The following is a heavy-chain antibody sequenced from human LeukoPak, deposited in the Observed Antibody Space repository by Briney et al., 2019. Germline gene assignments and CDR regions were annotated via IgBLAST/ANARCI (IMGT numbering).Heavy chain of an antibody. V-gene: IGHV3-53*01. CDR3: ARNGYYYDSSGYYGYYMDV. CDR2: IYSGGST. Sequence: GGSLRLSCAASVFTVSSNYMSWVRQAPGKGLEWVSVIYSGGSTYYADSVKGRFTISRDNSKNTLYLQMNSLRAEDTAVYYCARNGYYYDSSGYYGYYMDVWGKGTTVTVSS. J-gene: IGHJ6*03. CDR1: VFTVSSNY. D-gene: IGHD3-22*01.